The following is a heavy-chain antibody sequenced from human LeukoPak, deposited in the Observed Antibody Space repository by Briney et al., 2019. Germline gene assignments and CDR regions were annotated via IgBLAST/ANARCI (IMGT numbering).Heavy chain of an antibody. CDR3: ARDRQNYDESNGHSYNRDGDH. D-gene: IGHD1-14*01. J-gene: IGHJ5*02. CDR2: ICGSAGCT. CDR1: GFTFQIYA. V-gene: IGHV3-23*01. Sequence: GGSLRLSCAASGFTFQIYAMSCVRLAPGKGLQCVASICGSAGCTFYADSVKGRFTISRDNSKNTLYLQMNDLRADDTAIYYCARDRQNYDESNGHSYNRDGDHWGQGALVTVSS.